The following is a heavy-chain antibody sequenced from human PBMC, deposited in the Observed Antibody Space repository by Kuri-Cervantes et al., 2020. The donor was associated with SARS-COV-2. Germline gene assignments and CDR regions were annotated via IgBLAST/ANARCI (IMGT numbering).Heavy chain of an antibody. Sequence: GGSLRLSCAASGFSFSSYAMSWVRQAPGKGLEWVSAISGSGDNTYYADYVKGRFTISRDNSQNTVYLQMNSLRGEDTALYYCAQDVSQLGRACRYWGQGTLVTVSS. V-gene: IGHV3-23*01. CDR1: GFSFSSYA. CDR2: ISGSGDNT. J-gene: IGHJ4*02. D-gene: IGHD6-6*01. CDR3: AQDVSQLGRACRY.